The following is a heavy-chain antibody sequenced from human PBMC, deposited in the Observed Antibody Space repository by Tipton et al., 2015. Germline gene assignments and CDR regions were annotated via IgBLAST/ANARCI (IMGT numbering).Heavy chain of an antibody. V-gene: IGHV5-51*01. CDR3: ATQYGRYFDY. Sequence: QLVQSGGEVKKPGESLKISCKVSGYTFSNHWIGWVRQMPGKGLEWVGIIHPSDSETKYSPSFEGLVTISADKSIGTAYLQWNSLKASDTAMYYCATQYGRYFDYWGQGTLVTVSS. J-gene: IGHJ4*02. CDR1: GYTFSNHW. CDR2: IHPSDSET. D-gene: IGHD4-17*01.